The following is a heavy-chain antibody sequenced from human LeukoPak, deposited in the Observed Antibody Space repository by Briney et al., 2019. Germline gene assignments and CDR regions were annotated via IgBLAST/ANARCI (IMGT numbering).Heavy chain of an antibody. D-gene: IGHD5-18*01. CDR3: ARNTLNGYIYGYPMEYYYYYYMDV. J-gene: IGHJ6*03. CDR2: IIPIFGTA. Sequence: RASVKVSCKASGGTFSSYAISWVRQAPGQGLEWMGGIIPIFGTANYAQKFQGRVTITTDESTSTAYMELSSLRSEDTAVYYCARNTLNGYIYGYPMEYYYYYYMDVWGKGTTVTVSS. CDR1: GGTFSSYA. V-gene: IGHV1-69*05.